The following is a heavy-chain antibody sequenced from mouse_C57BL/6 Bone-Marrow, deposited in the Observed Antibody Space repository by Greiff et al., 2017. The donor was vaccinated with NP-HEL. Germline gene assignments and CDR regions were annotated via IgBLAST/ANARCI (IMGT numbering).Heavy chain of an antibody. J-gene: IGHJ4*01. CDR3: ARDTTVAYYAMDY. D-gene: IGHD1-1*01. CDR1: GYTFTSYW. V-gene: IGHV1-69*01. Sequence: QVQLQQPGAELVMPGASVKLSCKASGYTFTSYWMHWVKQRPGQGLEWIGEIDPSDSYTNYNQKFKGKSTLTVDKSSSTAYMQLSSLTSEDSAVYYCARDTTVAYYAMDYWGQGTSVTVSS. CDR2: IDPSDSYT.